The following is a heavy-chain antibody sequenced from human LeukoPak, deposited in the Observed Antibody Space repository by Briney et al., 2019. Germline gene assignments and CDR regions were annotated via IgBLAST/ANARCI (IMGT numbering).Heavy chain of an antibody. CDR1: GFTFSSYW. Sequence: PGGSLRLSCAASGFTFSSYWMNWARQAPGKGLEWVASINHNGNVNYYVDSVKGRFTISRDNAKNSLYLQMNSLRAEDTAVYYCGRETYTYDTSGPDHWGQGTLLTVSS. V-gene: IGHV3-7*01. CDR2: INHNGNVN. CDR3: GRETYTYDTSGPDH. J-gene: IGHJ4*02. D-gene: IGHD3-22*01.